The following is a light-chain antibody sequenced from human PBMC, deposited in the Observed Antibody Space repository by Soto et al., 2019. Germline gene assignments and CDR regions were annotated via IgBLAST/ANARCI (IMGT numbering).Light chain of an antibody. CDR2: EVS. V-gene: IGLV2-8*01. J-gene: IGLJ2*01. CDR3: SSYAGSNNLV. Sequence: QSALTQPPSASGSPGQSVTISCTGTSSDVGGYNYVSWYQQHPGKAPKLVIYEVSKRPSGVPDRFSGSKSGNTAXLTVSGLQAEDEADYYCSSYAGSNNLVFGGGTKLTVL. CDR1: SSDVGGYNY.